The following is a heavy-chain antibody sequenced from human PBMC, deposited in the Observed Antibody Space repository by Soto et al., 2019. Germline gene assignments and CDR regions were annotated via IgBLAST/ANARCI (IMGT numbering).Heavy chain of an antibody. CDR3: ARIPVDTYMINWFDP. J-gene: IGHJ5*02. Sequence: LSLTCTVSGGSVSSGDYYWSWIRQPPGKGLEWIGYIYYSGSTNYNPSLKSRVSISLDTSKNQFSLRLTSVTAADTAVYYCARIPVDTYMINWFDPWGQGTLVTVS. D-gene: IGHD5-18*01. V-gene: IGHV4-61*08. CDR2: IYYSGST. CDR1: GGSVSSGDYY.